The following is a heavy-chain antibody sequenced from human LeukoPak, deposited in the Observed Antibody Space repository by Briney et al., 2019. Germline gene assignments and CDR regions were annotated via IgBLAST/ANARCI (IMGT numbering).Heavy chain of an antibody. CDR3: ARDLKLLGNAFDI. J-gene: IGHJ3*02. V-gene: IGHV3-21*01. CDR1: GFTFSSYA. D-gene: IGHD2-15*01. CDR2: ISSSSSYI. Sequence: GGSLRLSCAASGFTFSSYAMHWVRQAPGKGLEWVSSISSSSSYIYYADSVKGRFTISRDNAKNSLYLQMNSLRAEDTAVYYCARDLKLLGNAFDIWGQGTMVTVSS.